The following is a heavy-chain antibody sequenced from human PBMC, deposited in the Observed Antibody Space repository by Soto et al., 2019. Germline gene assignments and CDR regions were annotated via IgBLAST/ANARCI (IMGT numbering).Heavy chain of an antibody. CDR2: IYYSGRT. CDR3: ARARWISLSGSDLEYYLDS. CDR1: GDSISSDDYY. V-gene: IGHV4-30-4*01. Sequence: QVQLQESGPGLVKPSQTLSLTCTVSGDSISSDDYYWSWIRQPPGRGLEWLGYIYYSGRTSYNASLKSRLTMSLDTSKSRFSRWLSSVTAADTAVYYCARARWISLSGSDLEYYLDSWGQGTLVTVAS. D-gene: IGHD3-3*01. J-gene: IGHJ4*02.